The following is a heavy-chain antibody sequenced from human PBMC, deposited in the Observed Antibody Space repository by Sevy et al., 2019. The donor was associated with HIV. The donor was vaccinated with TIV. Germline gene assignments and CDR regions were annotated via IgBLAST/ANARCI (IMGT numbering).Heavy chain of an antibody. CDR2: IWYDGSNK. J-gene: IGHJ6*02. V-gene: IGHV3-33*01. Sequence: GGSLRLSCVASGFTFSSYGMHWVRQAPGKGLEWVAVIWYDGSNKYYADSVKGRFTISRDNSKNTLYLQMNSLRAEDTAVYYCARRNGYCSGGSCYYYYYGMDVWGQGTTVTVSS. CDR3: ARRNGYCSGGSCYYYYYGMDV. CDR1: GFTFSSYG. D-gene: IGHD2-15*01.